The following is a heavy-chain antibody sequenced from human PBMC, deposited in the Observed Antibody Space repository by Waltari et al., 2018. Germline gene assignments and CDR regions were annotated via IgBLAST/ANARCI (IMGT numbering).Heavy chain of an antibody. J-gene: IGHJ6*02. CDR1: GYTFIDYY. CDR2: INAKSGDI. CDR3: ARVGVSYYDILTGPLDYYYYGMDV. Sequence: QVQLAQSGAEVGKPGASVKVPCRASGYTFIDYYIHWVRQAPGQGLEWMGRINAKSGDISYAQRFEGRVTMTSDTAIRTAYMELSSLRSEDTAVYYCARVGVSYYDILTGPLDYYYYGMDVWGQGTTVTVSS. D-gene: IGHD3-9*01. V-gene: IGHV1-2*06.